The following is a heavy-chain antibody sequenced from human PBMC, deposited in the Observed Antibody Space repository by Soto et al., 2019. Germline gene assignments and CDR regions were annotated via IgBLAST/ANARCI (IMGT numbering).Heavy chain of an antibody. J-gene: IGHJ5*02. D-gene: IGHD3-3*01. Sequence: QVQLVESGGGVVQPGRSLRLSCAASGFTFSSYGMHWVRQAPGKGLEWVAVISYDGSNKYYADSVKGRFTISRDNSKNTLYLQMNSLRAEDTAVYYCAKGGLLRFLEWPDEGWFDPWGQGTLVTVSS. V-gene: IGHV3-30*18. CDR2: ISYDGSNK. CDR1: GFTFSSYG. CDR3: AKGGLLRFLEWPDEGWFDP.